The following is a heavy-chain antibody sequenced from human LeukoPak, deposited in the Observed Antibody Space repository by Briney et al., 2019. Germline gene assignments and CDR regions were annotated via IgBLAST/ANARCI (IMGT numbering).Heavy chain of an antibody. CDR2: IIPIFGTA. J-gene: IGHJ5*02. Sequence: SVKVSCKASGGTFSSYAISWVRQAPGQRLEWMGGIIPIFGTANYAQKFQGRVTITRDTSISTAYMELSSLRSEDTAVYYCARGLYYDFWSGYYNWFDPWGQGTLVTVSS. V-gene: IGHV1-69*05. CDR1: GGTFSSYA. D-gene: IGHD3-3*01. CDR3: ARGLYYDFWSGYYNWFDP.